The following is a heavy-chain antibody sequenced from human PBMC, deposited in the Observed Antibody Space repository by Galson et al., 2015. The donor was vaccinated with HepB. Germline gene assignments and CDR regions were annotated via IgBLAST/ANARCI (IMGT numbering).Heavy chain of an antibody. D-gene: IGHD6-19*01. CDR3: ARDRGSSGLDGFDI. J-gene: IGHJ3*02. CDR1: GFTFSTYA. V-gene: IGHV3-30-3*01. CDR2: ISYDGSNK. Sequence: SLRLSCAASGFTFSTYAIYWVRQAPGKGLEWVAVISYDGSNKYYADSVKGRFTISRDNSKNTLYLQMNSLRAEDTAVYFCARDRGSSGLDGFDIWGQVTIVTVSS.